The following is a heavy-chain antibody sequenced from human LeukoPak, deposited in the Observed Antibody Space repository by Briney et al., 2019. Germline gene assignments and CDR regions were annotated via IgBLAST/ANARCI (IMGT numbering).Heavy chain of an antibody. V-gene: IGHV3-21*01. D-gene: IGHD1-26*01. CDR3: ARDNSGSYYPWCPDY. CDR1: GFTFSSYS. J-gene: IGHJ4*02. Sequence: PGGSLRLSCAASGFTFSSYSMNWVRQAPGKGLEWVSSISSSSYIYYADSLKGRFTISRDNAKNSLYLQMNSLRAEDTAVYYCARDNSGSYYPWCPDYWGQGTLVTVSS. CDR2: ISSSSYI.